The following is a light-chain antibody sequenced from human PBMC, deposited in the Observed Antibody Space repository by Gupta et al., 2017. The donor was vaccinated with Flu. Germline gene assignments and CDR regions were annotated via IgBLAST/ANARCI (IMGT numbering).Light chain of an antibody. CDR1: QSVSSN. CDR2: GAS. Sequence: IVMTPSPATLSVSPGERATLSCRASQSVSSNLAWYQQKPGQAPRLLIYGASTMDTGISARFSGSGYGTEXTLTISXLQSEDFAVYYCQLHKSWPQIAFGXGTQLEIK. J-gene: IGKJ5*01. V-gene: IGKV3-15*01. CDR3: QLHKSWPQIA.